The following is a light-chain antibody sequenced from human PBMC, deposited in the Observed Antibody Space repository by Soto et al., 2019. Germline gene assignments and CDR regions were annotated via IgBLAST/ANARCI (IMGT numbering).Light chain of an antibody. CDR1: SSDVGGYNY. V-gene: IGLV2-8*01. CDR2: EVS. Sequence: QSALTQPPSASGSPGQSVTISCTGTSSDVGGYNYVSWYQQHPGKVPKLMIYEVSKRPSGVPDRFSGSKSGNTASLTVSGLQADDEADYYCSSYAGSNNLFGGGTKLTVL. J-gene: IGLJ2*01. CDR3: SSYAGSNNL.